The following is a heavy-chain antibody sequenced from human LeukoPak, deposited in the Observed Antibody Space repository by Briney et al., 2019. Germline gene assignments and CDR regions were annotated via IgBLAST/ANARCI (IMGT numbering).Heavy chain of an antibody. CDR2: ISAYNGNT. V-gene: IGHV1-18*01. CDR3: ARGGIVGANGYYYYYGMDV. CDR1: GYTFTSYG. Sequence: ASVKVSCKASGYTFTSYGISWVRQAPGQGLEWMGWISAYNGNTNYAQKLQGRVTMTTDTSTSTAYMELRSLRSGDTAVYYCARGGIVGANGYYYYYGMDVWGQGTTVTVSS. J-gene: IGHJ6*02. D-gene: IGHD1-26*01.